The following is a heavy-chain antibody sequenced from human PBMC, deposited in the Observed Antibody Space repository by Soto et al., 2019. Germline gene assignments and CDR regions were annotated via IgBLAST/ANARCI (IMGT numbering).Heavy chain of an antibody. CDR2: IYYSGST. D-gene: IGHD4-17*01. V-gene: IGHV4-59*01. Sequence: PSETLSLTCTVSGGSISSYYWSWIRQPPGKGLEWIGYIYYSGSTNYNPSLKSRVTISVDTSKNQFSLKLSSVTAADTAVYYCARAAEKEWDYGDYVGGAFDYWGQGTLVTVSS. CDR3: ARAAEKEWDYGDYVGGAFDY. CDR1: GGSISSYY. J-gene: IGHJ4*02.